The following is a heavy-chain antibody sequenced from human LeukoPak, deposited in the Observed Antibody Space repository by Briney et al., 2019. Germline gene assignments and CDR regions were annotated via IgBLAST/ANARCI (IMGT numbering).Heavy chain of an antibody. V-gene: IGHV3-72*01. CDR2: SRNKADSYTA. D-gene: IGHD6-13*01. Sequence: PGGSLRLSCAASGFTFIHSFMSWLRQAPGKGLEWVGRSRNKADSYTAEYAASVKGRFTISRDESKNSLYLQISSLDTEDAAVYYCATSSWYRLAYWGQGSLVTVSS. CDR1: GFTFIHSF. CDR3: ATSSWYRLAY. J-gene: IGHJ4*02.